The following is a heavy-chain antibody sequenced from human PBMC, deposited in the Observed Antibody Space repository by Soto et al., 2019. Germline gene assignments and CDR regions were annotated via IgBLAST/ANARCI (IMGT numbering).Heavy chain of an antibody. CDR2: LYNTGST. V-gene: IGHV4-59*01. Sequence: SETLSLTCTVSGGSISRYYWSWIRQPPWNGLEWMGYLYNTGSTIYNPSLESRVTISVDTSKNQFSLNLNSVTAADTAVYYCARDLWGYCGTDCYPLDVWGPGTTVTIS. CDR3: ARDLWGYCGTDCYPLDV. D-gene: IGHD2-21*02. J-gene: IGHJ6*02. CDR1: GGSISRYY.